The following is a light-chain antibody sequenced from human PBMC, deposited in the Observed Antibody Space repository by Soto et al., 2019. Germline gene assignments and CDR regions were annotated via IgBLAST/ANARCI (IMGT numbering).Light chain of an antibody. CDR3: QSYDGFNPVV. Sequence: NFMLTQPHSVSESPGKTVTISCTRSRGSIASNSVQWYQQRPGSAPSTVIYEDNQRPSGVPDRFSGSIDSSSNSASLTISGLKTEDEADYYCQSYDGFNPVVFGGGTKLT. J-gene: IGLJ2*01. CDR1: RGSIASNS. V-gene: IGLV6-57*03. CDR2: EDN.